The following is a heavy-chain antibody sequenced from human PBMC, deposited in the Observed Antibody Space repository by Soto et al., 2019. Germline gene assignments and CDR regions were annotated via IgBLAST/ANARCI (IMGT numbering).Heavy chain of an antibody. J-gene: IGHJ5*02. Sequence: SETLSLTCTVSGASISGFYWSWFRKSAGKGLEWIGRIYATGTTDYNPSLKSRVMMSVDTSKKQFSLKLRSVTAADTAVYYCVRDGTKTLRDWFDPWGQGISVTVSS. CDR1: GASISGFY. V-gene: IGHV4-4*07. CDR3: VRDGTKTLRDWFDP. CDR2: IYATGTT. D-gene: IGHD1-1*01.